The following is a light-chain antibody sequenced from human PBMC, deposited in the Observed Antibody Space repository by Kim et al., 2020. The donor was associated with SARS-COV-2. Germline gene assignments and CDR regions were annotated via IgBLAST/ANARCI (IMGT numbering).Light chain of an antibody. CDR1: LSLVDSDGNTD. J-gene: IGKJ4*01. CDR3: MEGTHWPRVLA. V-gene: IGKV2-30*01. CDR2: KVS. Sequence: ASISCRSSLSLVDSDGNTDLNWFQQRPGQSPRRLIYKVSNRDSGVPDRFSGSGSGTDFTLKISRVEAEDVGVYYCMEGTHWPRVLAFGGGTKVDI.